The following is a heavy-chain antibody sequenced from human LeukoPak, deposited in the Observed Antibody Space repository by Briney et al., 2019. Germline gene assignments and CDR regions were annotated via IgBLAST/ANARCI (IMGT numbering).Heavy chain of an antibody. CDR3: VVVVEPPDSDGFDV. Sequence: GSLRLSCAASGFTFGNSWVHWVRQAPGKGLVWVSLINADGSTATYADSVKGRFTISRDNARNTLSLQMNSLTIEDTAVYYCVVVVEPPDSDGFDVWGQGTMITVSS. J-gene: IGHJ3*01. CDR1: GFTFGNSW. V-gene: IGHV3-74*01. D-gene: IGHD1-14*01. CDR2: INADGSTA.